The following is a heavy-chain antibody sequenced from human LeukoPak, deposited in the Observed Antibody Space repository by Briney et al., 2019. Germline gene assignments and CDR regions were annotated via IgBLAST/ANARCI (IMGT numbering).Heavy chain of an antibody. CDR1: GFTFSSHA. J-gene: IGHJ6*04. V-gene: IGHV3-23*01. D-gene: IGHD3-10*01. CDR2: ISGSGGRT. CDR3: TKDQGLLWFGELNV. Sequence: PGGSLRLSCAASGFTFSSHAMSWVHQAPGKGLEWVSAISGSGGRTYYADSVKGRFTSSRDNSKNMVSLQMNSLRAEGTAVYYCTKDQGLLWFGELNVWGKGATVTVSS.